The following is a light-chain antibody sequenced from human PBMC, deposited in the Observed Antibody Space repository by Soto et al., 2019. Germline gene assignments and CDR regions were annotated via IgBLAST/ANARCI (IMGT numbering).Light chain of an antibody. CDR2: DDS. Sequence: DIQVTLSPSTLSPSVGAGVPITCRANQNVSRWLAWDQQKPGDAPTVLIYDDSTLKGGVPSRFSGRGSGTEDTHTIRRLQPAECAFEQCQQYSRKSFTIDAGTNVE. J-gene: IGKJ4*02. V-gene: IGKV1-5*01. CDR3: QQYSRKSFT. CDR1: QNVSRW.